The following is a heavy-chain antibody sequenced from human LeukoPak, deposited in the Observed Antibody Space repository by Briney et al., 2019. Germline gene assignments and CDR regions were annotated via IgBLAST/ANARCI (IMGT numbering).Heavy chain of an antibody. Sequence: SETQSLTCTVFGGSNSSYYWSWIRQPPGKGLEWIGHIYYSGSNNYNPSLKSRVTISVDTSKNQFSLKLSSVTAADTAVYYCARGDTGNYYYIDDWGQGTMVTVSS. D-gene: IGHD1-26*01. V-gene: IGHV4-59*01. CDR3: ARGDTGNYYYIDD. CDR2: IYYSGSN. CDR1: GGSNSSYY. J-gene: IGHJ4*02.